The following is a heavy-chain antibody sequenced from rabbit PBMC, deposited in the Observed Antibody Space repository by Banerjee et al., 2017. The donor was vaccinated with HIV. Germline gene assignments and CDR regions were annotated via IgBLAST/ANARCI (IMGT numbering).Heavy chain of an antibody. CDR3: VRSAGVIGWNFNL. J-gene: IGHJ4*01. CDR1: GFYLSSRYW. D-gene: IGHD4-2*01. V-gene: IGHV1S45*01. CDR2: IATGSGSI. Sequence: QEQLEESGGDLVKPEGSLTLTCTASGFYLSSRYWICWVRQAPGKGLEWIACIATGSGSINYASWAKGRFTISKTSSTTVTLQMTSLTAADTATYFCVRSAGVIGWNFNLWGPGTLVTVS.